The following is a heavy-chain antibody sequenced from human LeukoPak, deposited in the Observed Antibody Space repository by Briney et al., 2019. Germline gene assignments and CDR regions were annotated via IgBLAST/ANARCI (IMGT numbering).Heavy chain of an antibody. CDR2: ISSSSSYI. Sequence: GGSLRLSCAASGFTLSSYSMNWVRQAPGKGLEWVASISSSSSYIYYADSVKGRFTSSRDNAKNSLYLEMNRLRAEDTAVYYCAREVENSSGWYSHFDYWGQGTLVTVSS. D-gene: IGHD6-19*01. V-gene: IGHV3-21*01. J-gene: IGHJ4*02. CDR3: AREVENSSGWYSHFDY. CDR1: GFTLSSYS.